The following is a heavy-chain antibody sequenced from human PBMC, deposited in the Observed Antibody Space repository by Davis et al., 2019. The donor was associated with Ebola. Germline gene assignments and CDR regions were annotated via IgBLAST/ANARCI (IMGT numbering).Heavy chain of an antibody. Sequence: GSLRLSCTVSGYSISSGYYWGWIRQPPGKGLEWIGSIYHSGSTYYNPSLKSRVTISVDTSKNQFSLEVRSVTAADTAFYYCVRGRDAYKTGYWGQGTLVTVSS. CDR3: VRGRDAYKTGY. J-gene: IGHJ4*02. D-gene: IGHD5-24*01. CDR1: GYSISSGYY. V-gene: IGHV4-38-2*02. CDR2: IYHSGST.